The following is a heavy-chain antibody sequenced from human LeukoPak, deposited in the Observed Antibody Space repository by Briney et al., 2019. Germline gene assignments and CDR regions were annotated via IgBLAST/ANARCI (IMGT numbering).Heavy chain of an antibody. CDR3: ARDWDSGYDRPYYYYYYYMDV. J-gene: IGHJ6*03. V-gene: IGHV4-61*02. CDR2: IYTSGST. Sequence: SQTLSLTCTVSGGSISSGSYYWSWIRQPAGQGLEWIGRIYTSGSTNYNPSLKSRVTISVDTSKNQFSLKLSSVTAADTAVYYCARDWDSGYDRPYYYYYYYMDVWGKGTTVTVSS. CDR1: GGSISSGSYY. D-gene: IGHD5-12*01.